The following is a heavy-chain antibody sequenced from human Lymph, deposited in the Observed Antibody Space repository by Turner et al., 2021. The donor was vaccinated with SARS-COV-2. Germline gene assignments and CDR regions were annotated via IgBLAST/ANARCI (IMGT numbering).Heavy chain of an antibody. Sequence: EVQLVESGGGLVQPGRSLRLSCAASGFTFDEYVMHWVRQAPGKGLEWVSGISWNSGSIGYADSVKGRFTISRDNAKNCLYLQMNSLRAEDTALYYCAKGRRFGMDVWGQGTTVTVSS. CDR3: AKGRRFGMDV. V-gene: IGHV3-9*01. J-gene: IGHJ6*02. CDR1: GFTFDEYV. CDR2: ISWNSGSI.